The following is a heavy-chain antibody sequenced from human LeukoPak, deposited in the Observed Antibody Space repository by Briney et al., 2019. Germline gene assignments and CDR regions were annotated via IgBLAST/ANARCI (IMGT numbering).Heavy chain of an antibody. CDR3: ARGLGYCSSTSCSYNP. CDR2: IIPIFGTA. CDR1: GGTFSSYA. J-gene: IGHJ5*02. D-gene: IGHD2-2*01. V-gene: IGHV1-69*01. Sequence: ASVKVSCKASGGTFSSYAISWVRQAPGQGLEWMGGIIPIFGTANYVQKFQGRVTITADESTSTAYMELSSLRSEDTAVYYCARGLGYCSSTSCSYNPWGQGTLVTVSS.